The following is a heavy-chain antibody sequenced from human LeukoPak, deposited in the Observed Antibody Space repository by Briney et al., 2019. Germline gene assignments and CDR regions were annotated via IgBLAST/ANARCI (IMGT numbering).Heavy chain of an antibody. CDR2: ISSSSSYI. Sequence: GGSLILSCAASGFTFSSYSMNWVRQAPGKGLEWVSSISSSSSYIYYADSVKGRFTISRDNAKNSLYLQMNSLRAEDTAVYYCARDDIVVVPAAIVRRFDPWGQGTLVTVSS. V-gene: IGHV3-21*01. CDR3: ARDDIVVVPAAIVRRFDP. D-gene: IGHD2-2*02. J-gene: IGHJ5*02. CDR1: GFTFSSYS.